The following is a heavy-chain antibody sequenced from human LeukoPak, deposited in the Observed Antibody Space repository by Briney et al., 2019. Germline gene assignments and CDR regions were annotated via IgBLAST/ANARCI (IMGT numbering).Heavy chain of an antibody. CDR1: GFTFSDYW. CDR3: ARKGLPDY. J-gene: IGHJ4*02. CDR2: IKQDGSDK. V-gene: IGHV3-7*01. Sequence: PGGSLRLSCAASGFTFSDYWMSWVRQAPGKGLEWVANIKQDGSDKYYVDSVKGRFTISRDNAKNSLYLQMNSLRAEDTAGYYCARKGLPDYWGQGTLVTVSS.